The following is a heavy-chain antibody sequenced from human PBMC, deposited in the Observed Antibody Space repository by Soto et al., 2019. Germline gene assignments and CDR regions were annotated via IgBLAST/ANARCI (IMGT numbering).Heavy chain of an antibody. CDR3: AKGAVTTSLYYFDY. D-gene: IGHD4-17*01. CDR2: ISSDGSEK. CDR1: GFTFSTYG. Sequence: QVPLVESGGGVVKPGRSLRLSCAASGFTFSTYGVHWVRQAPGKGLEWVAVISSDGSEKYYAGSVKGRVSISRDNSKSTLYLQMDSLRAEDTAVYYCAKGAVTTSLYYFDYWGQGTLVTVSS. J-gene: IGHJ4*02. V-gene: IGHV3-30*18.